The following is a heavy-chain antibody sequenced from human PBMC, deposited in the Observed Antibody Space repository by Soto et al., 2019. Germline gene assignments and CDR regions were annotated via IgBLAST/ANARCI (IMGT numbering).Heavy chain of an antibody. V-gene: IGHV5-51*01. Sequence: GESLKISCRGSGYSFTTYWIGWVRQMPGKGLEWVVIIYPDDSDTRYSPSFQGQVTISADKSSSTAYLQWSSLKASDTAMYYCARRVGYCSGGRCYSFDYWGQGTLVTVSS. CDR2: IYPDDSDT. CDR3: ARRVGYCSGGRCYSFDY. CDR1: GYSFTTYW. J-gene: IGHJ4*01. D-gene: IGHD2-15*01.